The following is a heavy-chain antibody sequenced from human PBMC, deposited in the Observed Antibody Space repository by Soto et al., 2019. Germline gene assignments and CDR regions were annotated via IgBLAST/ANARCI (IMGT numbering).Heavy chain of an antibody. D-gene: IGHD1-1*01. V-gene: IGHV3-11*03. CDR1: GFDFSDFH. J-gene: IGHJ4*02. CDR2: ISSSLGHT. Sequence: PGGSLRLSCVASGFDFSDFHISWVRQAPGKGLEWTSYISSSLGHTDYAESVKGRFTISRDNAKSSVFLEMSDLRSDDTAVYYCAANWNFGLNFWGQGTLVTVSS. CDR3: AANWNFGLNF.